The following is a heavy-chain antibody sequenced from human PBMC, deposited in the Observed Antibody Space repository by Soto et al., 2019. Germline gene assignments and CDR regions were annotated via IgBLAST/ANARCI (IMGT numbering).Heavy chain of an antibody. J-gene: IGHJ5*02. D-gene: IGHD2-2*01. CDR1: GFAFSTYA. CDR3: AKSFCSSSSCFFLWVDP. CDR2: ISGTGVPT. V-gene: IGHV3-23*01. Sequence: GGSLRLSCAASGFAFSTYAMSWVRQAPGKGLECISLISGTGVPTLYAESVKGRFSVSRDNSKDTLFLEMNNLRVDDTAIYYCAKSFCSSSSCFFLWVDPWGPGTLVTVSS.